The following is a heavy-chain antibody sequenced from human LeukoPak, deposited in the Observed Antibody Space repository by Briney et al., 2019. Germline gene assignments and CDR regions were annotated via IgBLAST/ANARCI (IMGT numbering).Heavy chain of an antibody. D-gene: IGHD6-19*01. V-gene: IGHV3-11*01. CDR1: GFTISDNY. CDR2: ISTSGGTM. J-gene: IGHJ4*02. Sequence: GGSLRLSCAASGFTISDNYMSWIRQAPGKGLEWVSYISTSGGTMYYADSVKGRFTISRDNAKNSLYLQMNNLRAEDTAVYYCAREGYSSGWFRLWGQGTLVTVSS. CDR3: AREGYSSGWFRL.